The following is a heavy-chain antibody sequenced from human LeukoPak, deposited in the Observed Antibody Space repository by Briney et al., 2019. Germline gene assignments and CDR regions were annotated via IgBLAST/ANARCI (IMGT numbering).Heavy chain of an antibody. Sequence: ASVKVSCKASGYTFTDYYLHWVRQAPGQGLEWMGWINPNSGGTNYAQKFQGRVTMTRDTSINTVYVEVSSLRSDDTAVYYCARVGGLIPIRYGMDVWGQGTTVTVSS. CDR2: INPNSGGT. V-gene: IGHV1-2*02. D-gene: IGHD3-16*02. CDR1: GYTFTDYY. CDR3: ARVGGLIPIRYGMDV. J-gene: IGHJ6*02.